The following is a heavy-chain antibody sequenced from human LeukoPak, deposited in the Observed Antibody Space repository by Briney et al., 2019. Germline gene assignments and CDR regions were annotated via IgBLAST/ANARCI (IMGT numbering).Heavy chain of an antibody. CDR1: GFTFSNYA. CDR2: ISNSDGST. D-gene: IGHD3-22*01. V-gene: IGHV3-23*01. J-gene: IGHJ4*02. CDR3: AKATGGYYDSSGYYGY. Sequence: GGSLRLSCAASGFTFSNYAMNWVRQAPGKGLEWVSTISNSDGSTYYADSVKGRFTISRDNSKDTLYLQMNSLRAEDTAVYYCAKATGGYYDSSGYYGYWGQGILVTVSS.